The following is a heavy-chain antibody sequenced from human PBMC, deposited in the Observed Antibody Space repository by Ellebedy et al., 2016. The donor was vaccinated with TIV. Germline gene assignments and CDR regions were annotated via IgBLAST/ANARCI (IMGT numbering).Heavy chain of an antibody. CDR1: GFTFSDYY. V-gene: IGHV3-11*01. Sequence: GESLKISXAASGFTFSDYYMSWIRQAPGKGLEWVSYISSSGSTIYYADSVKGRFTISRDNAKNSLYLQMNSLRAEDTAVYYCATDYYGSGSHEDYWGQGTLVTVSS. D-gene: IGHD3-10*01. J-gene: IGHJ4*02. CDR2: ISSSGSTI. CDR3: ATDYYGSGSHEDY.